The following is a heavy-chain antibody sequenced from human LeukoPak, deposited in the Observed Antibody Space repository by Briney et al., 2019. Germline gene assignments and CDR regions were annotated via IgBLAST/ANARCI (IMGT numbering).Heavy chain of an antibody. J-gene: IGHJ4*02. CDR3: AGGPGYSYGSFDY. Sequence: SETLSLTCTVSGGSISSYYWSWIRQPPGKGLEWIGYIYYSGSTNYNPSLKSRVTISVDTSKNQFSLKLSSVTAADTAVYYCAGGPGYSYGSFDYWGQGALVTVSS. V-gene: IGHV4-59*01. CDR2: IYYSGST. D-gene: IGHD5-18*01. CDR1: GGSISSYY.